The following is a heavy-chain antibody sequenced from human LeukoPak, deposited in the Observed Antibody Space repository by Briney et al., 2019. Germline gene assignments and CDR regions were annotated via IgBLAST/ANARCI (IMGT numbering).Heavy chain of an antibody. CDR3: ARDLQWLVLGINDAFDI. V-gene: IGHV3-74*01. CDR2: INSDGSST. Sequence: GGSLRLSCAASGFTFSRYWMHWVRQAPGKGLVWVSRINSDGSSTSYADSVKGRFTISRDNARNTLYLQMNSLRAEDTAVYYCARDLQWLVLGINDAFDIWGQGTMVTVSS. D-gene: IGHD6-19*01. CDR1: GFTFSRYW. J-gene: IGHJ3*02.